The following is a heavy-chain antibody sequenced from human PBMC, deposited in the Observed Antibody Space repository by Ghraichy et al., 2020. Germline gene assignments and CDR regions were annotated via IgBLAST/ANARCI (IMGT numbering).Heavy chain of an antibody. V-gene: IGHV3-66*01. Sequence: GGSLRLSCAASGFTVSSNYMSWVRQAPGKGLEWVSVIYSGGITYYADSLKGRFTISRDNSKNTLYLQMNSLRAEDTAVYYCARGEAPAAFDIWGQGTMVTVSS. CDR1: GFTVSSNY. J-gene: IGHJ3*02. CDR2: IYSGGIT. CDR3: ARGEAPAAFDI.